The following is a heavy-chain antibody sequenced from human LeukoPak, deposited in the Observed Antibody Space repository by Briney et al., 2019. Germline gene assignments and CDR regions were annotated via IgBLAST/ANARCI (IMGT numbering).Heavy chain of an antibody. D-gene: IGHD2-2*01. CDR2: IIPIFGTA. Sequence: ASVKVSCKASGGTFSSYAISWVRQAPGQGLEWMGGIIPIFGTANYAQKFQGRVTITADESTSTAYMELSSLRSEDTAVYYCARAGWNIVLVPAGIYGMDVWGQGTTVTVS. CDR1: GGTFSSYA. CDR3: ARAGWNIVLVPAGIYGMDV. J-gene: IGHJ6*02. V-gene: IGHV1-69*13.